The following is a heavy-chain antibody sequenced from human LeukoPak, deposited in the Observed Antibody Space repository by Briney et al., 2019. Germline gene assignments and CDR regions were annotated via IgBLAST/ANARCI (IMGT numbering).Heavy chain of an antibody. J-gene: IGHJ4*02. CDR1: GFNFSSFV. D-gene: IGHD3-10*01. Sequence: GGSLRLSCAGSGFNFSSFVMTWVRQAPGKGLEWVSSISASGRGTYYADSVKGRFTISRDNSKNTLYLQMNSLRAEDTAVYYCARAPGSYSTPFDYWGQGTLVTVSS. CDR3: ARAPGSYSTPFDY. CDR2: ISASGRGT. V-gene: IGHV3-23*01.